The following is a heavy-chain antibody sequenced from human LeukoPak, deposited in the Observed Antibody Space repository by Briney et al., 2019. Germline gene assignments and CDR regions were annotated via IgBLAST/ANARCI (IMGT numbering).Heavy chain of an antibody. Sequence: PGRSLRLSCAASGFTFSSYGMHWVRQAPGKGLEWVAVIWYDGSNKYYADSVKGRFTISRDNSKNTLYLQMNSLRAEDTAVYYCARGASPRAYYYDSSGYLYYYYYGMDVWGQGTTVTVSS. CDR2: IWYDGSNK. CDR3: ARGASPRAYYYDSSGYLYYYYYGMDV. D-gene: IGHD3-22*01. V-gene: IGHV3-33*01. J-gene: IGHJ6*02. CDR1: GFTFSSYG.